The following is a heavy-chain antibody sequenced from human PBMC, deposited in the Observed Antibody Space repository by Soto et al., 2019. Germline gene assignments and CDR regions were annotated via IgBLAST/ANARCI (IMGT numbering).Heavy chain of an antibody. D-gene: IGHD3-16*01. CDR3: IKEARGHSYASL. Sequence: EVQLLESGGGLVQPGGSLRLSCAASGFLSSNYAMGWVRQAPGTGLEWVSAISDSGVNTYYADSVKGRFTISRDNSKNALYLEMESLRAGDTAVYYCIKEARGHSYASLWGQGTPVAVSS. J-gene: IGHJ4*02. CDR1: GFLSSNYA. CDR2: ISDSGVNT. V-gene: IGHV3-23*01.